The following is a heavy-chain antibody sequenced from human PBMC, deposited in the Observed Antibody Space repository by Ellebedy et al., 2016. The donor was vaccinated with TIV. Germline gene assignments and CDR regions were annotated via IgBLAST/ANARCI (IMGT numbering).Heavy chain of an antibody. Sequence: SQTLSLTCXISGDSVSSNSAAWNWIRQSPSRGLEWLGRTYYRSKWYNDYAVSVKSRITINPDTSKNQFSLQLNSVTPEDTAVYYCAREGGKRITMLRGVITGGWFDPWGQGTLVTVSS. CDR2: TYYRSKWYN. D-gene: IGHD3-10*01. CDR3: AREGGKRITMLRGVITGGWFDP. J-gene: IGHJ5*02. V-gene: IGHV6-1*01. CDR1: GDSVSSNSAA.